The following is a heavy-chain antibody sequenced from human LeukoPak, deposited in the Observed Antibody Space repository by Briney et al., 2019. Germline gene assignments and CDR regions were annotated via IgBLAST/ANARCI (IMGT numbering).Heavy chain of an antibody. CDR1: GFTFSSSA. Sequence: PGGSLRLSCAASGFTFSSSAMNWVRQAPGKGLEWVSTISGGGGSTKYADSVKGRFTISRDNSKNTLYLQMNSLRAEDTAVYYCYGSGSYPEYYYMDVWGKGTTVTISS. J-gene: IGHJ6*03. D-gene: IGHD3-10*01. V-gene: IGHV3-23*01. CDR2: ISGGGGST. CDR3: YGSGSYPEYYYMDV.